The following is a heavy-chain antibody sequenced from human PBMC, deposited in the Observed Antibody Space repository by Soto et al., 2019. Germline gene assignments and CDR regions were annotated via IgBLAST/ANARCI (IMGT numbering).Heavy chain of an antibody. CDR2: IYYSGST. V-gene: IGHV4-39*01. J-gene: IGHJ6*03. Sequence: SETLSLTCTVSGGSISSSSYYWGWIRQPPGKGLEWIGSIYYSGSTYYNPSLKSRVTISVDTSKNQFSLKLSSVTAADTAVYYCARPKLERGYYYMDVWGKGTTVTVSS. CDR3: ARPKLERGYYYMDV. D-gene: IGHD1-1*01. CDR1: GGSISSSSYY.